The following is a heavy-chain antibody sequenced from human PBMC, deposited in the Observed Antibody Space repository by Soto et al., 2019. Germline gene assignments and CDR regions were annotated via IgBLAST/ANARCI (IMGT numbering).Heavy chain of an antibody. CDR1: GDSVSSNSAA. CDR3: ARVGYSYAFDI. Sequence: SQTLSLTCAISGDSVSSNSAAWNWIRQSQSRGLEWLGRTYYRSKWYNDYAVSVKSRITINPETSKNQFSLQLNSVTPEATAVYSCARVGYSYAFDIWGQGTMVTVAS. J-gene: IGHJ3*02. V-gene: IGHV6-1*01. CDR2: TYYRSKWYN. D-gene: IGHD5-18*01.